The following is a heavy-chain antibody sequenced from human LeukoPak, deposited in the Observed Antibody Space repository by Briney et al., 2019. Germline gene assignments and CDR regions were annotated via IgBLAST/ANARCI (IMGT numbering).Heavy chain of an antibody. CDR2: IIPILGIA. CDR1: GGTFISYA. CDR3: ARAAVQYYYDSSGNYYFDY. J-gene: IGHJ4*02. D-gene: IGHD3-22*01. V-gene: IGHV1-69*04. Sequence: SVKVSCKASGGTFISYAISWVRQAPGQGLEWMGRIIPILGIANYAQKFQGRVTITADKSTSTAYMELSSLRSEDTAVYYCARAAVQYYYDSSGNYYFDYWGQGTLVTVSS.